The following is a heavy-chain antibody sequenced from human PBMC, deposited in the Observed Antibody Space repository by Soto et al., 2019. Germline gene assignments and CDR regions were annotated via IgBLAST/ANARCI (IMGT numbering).Heavy chain of an antibody. V-gene: IGHV1-24*01. D-gene: IGHD3-3*01. Sequence: ASVKVSCKVSGYTLTELSMHWVRQAPGKGLEWMGGFDPEDGETIYAQKFQGRVTMTEDTSTDTAYMELSSLRSEDTAVYYCATAAFRFLEWFPYFAYWGQGTLVTVSS. CDR3: ATAAFRFLEWFPYFAY. J-gene: IGHJ4*02. CDR1: GYTLTELS. CDR2: FDPEDGET.